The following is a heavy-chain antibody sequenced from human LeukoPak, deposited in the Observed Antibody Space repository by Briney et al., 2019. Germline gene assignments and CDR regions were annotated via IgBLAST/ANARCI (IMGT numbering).Heavy chain of an antibody. Sequence: SETLSLTCTVSGGSISSGGYYWSRIRQPPGKGLEWIGYIYHSGSTYYNPSLKSRVTISVDRSKNQFSLKLSSVTAADTAVYYCARMEIQNNWNQNAFDIWGQGTMVTVSS. CDR3: ARMEIQNNWNQNAFDI. CDR2: IYHSGST. CDR1: GGSISSGGYY. D-gene: IGHD1-20*01. V-gene: IGHV4-30-2*01. J-gene: IGHJ3*02.